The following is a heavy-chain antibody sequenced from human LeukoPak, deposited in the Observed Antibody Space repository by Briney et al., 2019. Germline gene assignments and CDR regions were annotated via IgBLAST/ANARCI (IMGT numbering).Heavy chain of an antibody. CDR2: ISSSSSYI. Sequence: PGGSLRLSCAASGFTFSSYSMNWVRQAPGKGLEWVSSISSSSSYIYYADSVKGRFTISRDNAKNTLYLQMNSLRAEDTAVYYCAKGLRADTGRVYWGQGTLVTVSS. CDR1: GFTFSSYS. V-gene: IGHV3-21*04. D-gene: IGHD3-10*01. J-gene: IGHJ4*02. CDR3: AKGLRADTGRVY.